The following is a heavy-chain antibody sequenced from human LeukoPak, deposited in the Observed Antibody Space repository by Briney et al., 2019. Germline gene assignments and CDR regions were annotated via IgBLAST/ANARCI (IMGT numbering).Heavy chain of an antibody. J-gene: IGHJ6*03. Sequence: GSLRPSRSTSGFTLSNQNINRVRQAPGKGLEWVSSISSSSSYIYYADSVKGRFTISRDNAKNSLYLQMNSLRAEDTAVYYCARETWIQLFYYYMDVWGKGTTVTVSS. CDR2: ISSSSSYI. V-gene: IGHV3-21*01. CDR1: GFTLSNQN. CDR3: ARETWIQLFYYYMDV. D-gene: IGHD5-18*01.